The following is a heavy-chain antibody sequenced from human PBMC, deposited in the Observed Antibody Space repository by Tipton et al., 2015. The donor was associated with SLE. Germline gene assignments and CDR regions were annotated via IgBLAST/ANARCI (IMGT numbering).Heavy chain of an antibody. CDR1: GGSISSSSYY. Sequence: TLSLTCTVSGGSISSSSYYWGWIRQPPGKGLEWIGSIYYSGSTYYNPSLKSRVTISVDTSKNQFSLKLTFVSAADTAIYYCARMGLCTTTTCNEGAFDVWGQGSMVTVSS. CDR2: IYYSGST. CDR3: ARMGLCTTTTCNEGAFDV. J-gene: IGHJ3*01. V-gene: IGHV4-39*07. D-gene: IGHD2-2*01.